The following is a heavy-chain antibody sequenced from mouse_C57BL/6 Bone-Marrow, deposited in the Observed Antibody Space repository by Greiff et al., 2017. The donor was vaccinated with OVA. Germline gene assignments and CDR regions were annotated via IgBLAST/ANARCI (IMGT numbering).Heavy chain of an antibody. CDR2: IYPGDGDT. Sequence: QVQGVESGPELVKPGASVKISCKASGYAFSSSWMNWVKQRPGKGLEWIGRIYPGDGDTNYNGKFKSKATLTADKSSSTAYMQLSSLTSEDSAVYFCARHEDGYYASYFDYWGQGTTLTVSS. J-gene: IGHJ2*01. D-gene: IGHD2-3*01. V-gene: IGHV1-82*01. CDR1: GYAFSSSW. CDR3: ARHEDGYYASYFDY.